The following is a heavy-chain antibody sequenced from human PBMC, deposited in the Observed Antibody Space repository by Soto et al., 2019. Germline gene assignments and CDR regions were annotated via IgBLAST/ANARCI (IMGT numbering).Heavy chain of an antibody. V-gene: IGHV1-46*01. D-gene: IGHD2-21*01. CDR1: GYIFTNYY. Sequence: QVRLVQSGAEVKKPGASVKVSCKASGYIFTNYYIHWVRQAPGQGLEWMAIINPNGGSTNCAQECQGTNTLTRETPTSTVYMDLSSLTSEDTAVYYCARGLYSGDKWGQGTLVTVSS. CDR2: INPNGGST. J-gene: IGHJ4*02. CDR3: ARGLYSGDK.